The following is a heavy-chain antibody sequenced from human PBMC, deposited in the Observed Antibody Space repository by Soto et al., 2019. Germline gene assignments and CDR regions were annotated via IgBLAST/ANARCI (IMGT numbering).Heavy chain of an antibody. D-gene: IGHD5-18*01. CDR2: IIPILGIA. CDR3: ARVEDGYSQIGY. Sequence: ASVKVSCKASGGTFSSYTISWVRQAPGQGLEWMGRIIPILGIANYAQKFQGRVTITADKSTSTAYMELSSLRSEDTAVYYCARVEDGYSQIGYWGQGTLVTVSS. J-gene: IGHJ4*02. V-gene: IGHV1-69*02. CDR1: GGTFSSYT.